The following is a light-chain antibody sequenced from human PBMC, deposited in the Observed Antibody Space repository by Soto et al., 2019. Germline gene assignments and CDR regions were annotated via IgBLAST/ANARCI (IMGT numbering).Light chain of an antibody. CDR2: EVS. Sequence: QSALTQPASVSGSPGQSITISCTGTSSDVGGYKFVSWYQQHPGKAPKLMIYEVSNRPSGVSSRFSGSKSGNTASLTISGLQAEDEADYYCGSYTGSIYVFGTGTKVTDL. CDR3: GSYTGSIYV. CDR1: SSDVGGYKF. V-gene: IGLV2-14*01. J-gene: IGLJ1*01.